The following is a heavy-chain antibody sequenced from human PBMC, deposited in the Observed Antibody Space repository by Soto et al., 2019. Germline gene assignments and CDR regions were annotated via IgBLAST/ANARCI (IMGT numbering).Heavy chain of an antibody. V-gene: IGHV1-18*01. CDR2: ISADNGNT. Sequence: QLQLVQSGAEVKKPGASVKVSCKASGYTFTSYGINWVRQAPGQGLEWMGWISADNGNTNYAQKVQDRVTMTTETATSTAYRELRSLRSDDTAVYYCARLAGYSSGWYADWGQGNLVTVSS. J-gene: IGHJ4*02. CDR1: GYTFTSYG. D-gene: IGHD6-19*01. CDR3: ARLAGYSSGWYAD.